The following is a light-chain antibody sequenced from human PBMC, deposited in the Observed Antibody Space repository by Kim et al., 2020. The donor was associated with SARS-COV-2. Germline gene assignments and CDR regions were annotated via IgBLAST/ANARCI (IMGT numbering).Light chain of an antibody. J-gene: IGKJ5*01. CDR3: MRSIPPIT. CDR1: QSLVDSDGNTY. V-gene: IGKV2-30*01. CDR2: KVP. Sequence: DVVMTQSPLSLPVTLGQPASISCRSSQSLVDSDGNTYLNWFQQRPGQSPRRLIYKVPNRDSGVPDRFSGSGSGTDFTLKISSVDAKDVGVYSCMRSIPPITFGHGTRREIK.